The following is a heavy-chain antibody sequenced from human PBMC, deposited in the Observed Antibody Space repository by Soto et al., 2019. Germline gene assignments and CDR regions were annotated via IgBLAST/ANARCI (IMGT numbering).Heavy chain of an antibody. CDR3: ARDRYSGYDWC. CDR2: IWYDGSNK. D-gene: IGHD5-12*01. Sequence: QVQLVESGGGVVQPGRSLRLSCAASGFTFSSYGMHWVRQAPGKGLEWVAVIWYDGSNKYYADSVKGRFTISRDNSKNTMYLQMNSLRAEDTAVYYCARDRYSGYDWCWGQGTLVTVSS. V-gene: IGHV3-33*01. J-gene: IGHJ4*02. CDR1: GFTFSSYG.